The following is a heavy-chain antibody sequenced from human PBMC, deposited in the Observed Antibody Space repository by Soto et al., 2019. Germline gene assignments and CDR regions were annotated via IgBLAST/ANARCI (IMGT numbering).Heavy chain of an antibody. CDR3: ARDSAGTKDYGDYVTLDY. CDR2: IIPIFGTA. J-gene: IGHJ4*02. V-gene: IGHV1-69*01. CDR1: GGTFSSYA. D-gene: IGHD4-17*01. Sequence: QVQLVQSGAEVKKPGSSVKVSCKASGGTFSSYAISWVRQASGQGLEWMGGIIPIFGTANYAQKFQGRVTITADESTSTAYMELSSLRSEDTAVYYCARDSAGTKDYGDYVTLDYWGQGTLVTVSS.